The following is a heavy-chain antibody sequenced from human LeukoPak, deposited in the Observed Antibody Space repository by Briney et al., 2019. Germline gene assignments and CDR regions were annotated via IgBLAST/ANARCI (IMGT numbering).Heavy chain of an antibody. Sequence: GGSLRLSCAASGFTFSNYEMNWVRQAPGKGLEWVSFISSSGSHTFYAESVKGRFTVSRDNAKNSLYLQMNSLRAEDTAVYYCARAGSGRSPDWFDPWGQGTLVTVSS. CDR2: ISSSGSHT. V-gene: IGHV3-48*03. J-gene: IGHJ5*02. CDR1: GFTFSNYE. CDR3: ARAGSGRSPDWFDP. D-gene: IGHD1-26*01.